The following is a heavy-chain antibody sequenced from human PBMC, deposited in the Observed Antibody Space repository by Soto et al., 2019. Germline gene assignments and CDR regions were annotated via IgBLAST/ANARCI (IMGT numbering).Heavy chain of an antibody. CDR2: ISTSGGNT. Sequence: EVQLLESGGGLVQPGGSLRLSCVASGFTFSSYAMNWVRQAPGKGLEWVSAISTSGGNTYYADSVKGRFTISRDNSKNTLYLQMNSLRAEDTAVYYCAIRPIFGVVIITIYNGMDVWGQGTTVTVSS. CDR1: GFTFSSYA. J-gene: IGHJ6*02. V-gene: IGHV3-23*01. CDR3: AIRPIFGVVIITIYNGMDV. D-gene: IGHD3-3*01.